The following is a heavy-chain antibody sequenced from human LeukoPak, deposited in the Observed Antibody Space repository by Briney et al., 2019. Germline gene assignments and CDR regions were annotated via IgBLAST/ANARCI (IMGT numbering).Heavy chain of an antibody. CDR3: ARVSSGSRIFDY. D-gene: IGHD2-15*01. CDR1: GYTFTSYY. J-gene: IGHJ4*02. CDR2: INPSGGST. V-gene: IGHV1-46*01. Sequence: AAVKVSCKASGYTFTSYYMHWVRQAPGQGPEWMGIINPSGGSTSYAQKFQGRVTMTRDTSTSTVYMELSSLRSEDTAVYYCARVSSGSRIFDYWGQGTLVTVSS.